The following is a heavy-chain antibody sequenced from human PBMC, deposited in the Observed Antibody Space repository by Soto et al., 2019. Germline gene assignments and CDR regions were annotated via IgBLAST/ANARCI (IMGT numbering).Heavy chain of an antibody. CDR2: ISYDGSNK. Sequence: QVQLVESGGGVVQPGRSLRLSCAASGFTLSSYAMHWVRQAPGKGLEWVAVISYDGSNKYYADSVKGRFTISRDNSKNTLYLQMNSLRAEDTAVYYCAREACISTSGHDYYGMDVWGQGTTVIVSS. CDR3: AREACISTSGHDYYGMDV. D-gene: IGHD2-2*01. CDR1: GFTLSSYA. J-gene: IGHJ6*02. V-gene: IGHV3-30-3*01.